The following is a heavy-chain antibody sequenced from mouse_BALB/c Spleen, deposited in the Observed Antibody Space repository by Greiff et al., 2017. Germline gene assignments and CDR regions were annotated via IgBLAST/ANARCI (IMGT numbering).Heavy chain of an antibody. Sequence: EVKLVESGGGLVKPGGSLKLSCAASGFTFSSYAMSWVRQTPEKRLEWVASISSGGSTYYPDSVKGRFTISRDNARNILYLQMSSLRSEDTAMYYCARAFYYAMDYWGQGTSVTVSS. CDR2: ISSGGST. CDR3: ARAFYYAMDY. V-gene: IGHV5-6-5*01. J-gene: IGHJ4*01. CDR1: GFTFSSYA.